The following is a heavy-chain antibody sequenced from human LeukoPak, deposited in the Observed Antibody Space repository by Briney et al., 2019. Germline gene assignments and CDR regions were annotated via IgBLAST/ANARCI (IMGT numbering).Heavy chain of an antibody. J-gene: IGHJ6*03. Sequence: PSETLSLTCAVYGGSFSGYYWSWIRQPPGKGLEWIGEINHSGSTNYNPSLKSRVTISVDTSKNQFSLKLSSVTAADTAVYYCARPPRRLGPYYYYYMDVWGKGTTVTVSS. CDR3: ARPPRRLGPYYYYYMDV. CDR2: INHSGST. D-gene: IGHD1-1*01. CDR1: GGSFSGYY. V-gene: IGHV4-34*01.